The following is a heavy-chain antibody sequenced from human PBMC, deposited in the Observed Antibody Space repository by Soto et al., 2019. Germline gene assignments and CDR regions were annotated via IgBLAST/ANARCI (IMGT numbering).Heavy chain of an antibody. D-gene: IGHD2-15*01. J-gene: IGHJ4*02. Sequence: GGSLRLSCVTSGFTFSDYYISWLRQAPGKGPECLSYISFNNNTIYYDDSVRGRFTISRDNAKNSVFLQMNRLRVEDTAVYYCARHLGRIEAARFDYWGRGTLVTVSS. CDR2: ISFNNNTI. V-gene: IGHV3-11*01. CDR1: GFTFSDYY. CDR3: ARHLGRIEAARFDY.